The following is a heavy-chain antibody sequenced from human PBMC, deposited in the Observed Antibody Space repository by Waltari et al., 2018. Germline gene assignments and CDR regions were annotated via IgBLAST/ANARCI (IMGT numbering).Heavy chain of an antibody. Sequence: QVQLQESGPGLVKPSETLSLTCAVPGYSISSGYYWGWIRQPPGKGLEWIGSIYHSGSTYYNPSLKSRVTISVDTSKNQFFLKLSSVTAADTAVYYCARVPYGEPFDYWGQGTLVTVSS. D-gene: IGHD4-17*01. V-gene: IGHV4-38-2*01. CDR3: ARVPYGEPFDY. CDR2: IYHSGST. CDR1: GYSISSGYY. J-gene: IGHJ4*02.